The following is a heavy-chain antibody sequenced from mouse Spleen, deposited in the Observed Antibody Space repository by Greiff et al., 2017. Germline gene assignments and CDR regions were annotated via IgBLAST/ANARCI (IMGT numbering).Heavy chain of an antibody. D-gene: IGHD1-1*01. J-gene: IGHJ4*01. Sequence: VKLMESGPELVKPGASVKISCKASGYAFSSSWMNWVKQRPGKGLEWIGRIYPGDGDTNYNGKFKGKATLTADKSSSTAYMQLSSLTSEDSAVYFCARDDYYGSSYDAMDYWGQGTSVTVSS. CDR1: GYAFSSSW. V-gene: IGHV1-82*01. CDR2: IYPGDGDT. CDR3: ARDDYYGSSYDAMDY.